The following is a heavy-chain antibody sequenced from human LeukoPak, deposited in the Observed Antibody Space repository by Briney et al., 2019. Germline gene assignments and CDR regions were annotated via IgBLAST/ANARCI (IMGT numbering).Heavy chain of an antibody. CDR3: ARKALRFGESVLYYFDY. D-gene: IGHD3-10*01. Sequence: GRSLRLSCAASGFTFSSYGMHWVRQAPGKGLEWVAVIWYDGSNKYYADSVKGRFTISRDNSKNTLYLQMNSLRAEDTAVYYCARKALRFGESVLYYFDYWGQGTLVTVSS. CDR1: GFTFSSYG. V-gene: IGHV3-33*01. J-gene: IGHJ4*02. CDR2: IWYDGSNK.